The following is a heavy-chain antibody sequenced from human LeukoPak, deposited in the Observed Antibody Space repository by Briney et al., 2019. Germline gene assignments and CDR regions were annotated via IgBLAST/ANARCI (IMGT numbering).Heavy chain of an antibody. CDR3: ARDSDCSGGSCYFDY. V-gene: IGHV4-59*01. D-gene: IGHD2-15*01. J-gene: IGHJ4*02. Sequence: SETLSLTCTVSGGSISGYYWSWIRQPPGKGLEWIGYIYYSGSTNYNPSLKSRVTISVATSKNQFSLKLSSVTAADTAVYYCARDSDCSGGSCYFDYWGQGTLVTVSS. CDR2: IYYSGST. CDR1: GGSISGYY.